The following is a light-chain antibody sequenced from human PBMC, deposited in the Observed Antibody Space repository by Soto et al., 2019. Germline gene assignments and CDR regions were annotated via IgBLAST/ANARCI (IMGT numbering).Light chain of an antibody. CDR1: QSVLYTSHNKNY. CDR3: QQYYSTPYT. J-gene: IGKJ2*01. CDR2: WAS. Sequence: DIVMTQSPDSLAVSLGERATINCKSSQSVLYTSHNKNYLAWYQQKPGQPPKLLIYWASTRESGVPDRFSGSGSATDFTLTTSSLQAEDVAVYYCQQYYSTPYTVGQGTKLEIK. V-gene: IGKV4-1*01.